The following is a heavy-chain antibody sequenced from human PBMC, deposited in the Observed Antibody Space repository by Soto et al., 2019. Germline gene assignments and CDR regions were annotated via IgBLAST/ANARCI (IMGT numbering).Heavy chain of an antibody. CDR1: GFTFTTCG. D-gene: IGHD3-3*01. J-gene: IGHJ6*03. Sequence: QVQLVESGGGVVQPGRSLRLSCAASGFTFTTCGMHWVRQAPGKGLEWVAVISHDGSNQYYAESVKGRFNISRDNSKNTLNLQMNSLRAEDTAVYSCASNYYDCWSGYYAYYYLDVWGKGPTVTVSS. CDR2: ISHDGSNQ. CDR3: ASNYYDCWSGYYAYYYLDV. V-gene: IGHV3-30*03.